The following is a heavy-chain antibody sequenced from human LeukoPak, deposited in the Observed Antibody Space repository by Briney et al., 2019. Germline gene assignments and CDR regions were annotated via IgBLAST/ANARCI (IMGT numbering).Heavy chain of an antibody. V-gene: IGHV1-69*01. D-gene: IGHD4-17*01. Sequence: GASVKVSCKASGGTFSSYAISWVRQAPGQGLEWMGGIIPIFGTANYAQKFQGRVTITADESTSTAYMELSSLRSEDTAVYYCARGSTVTTSDYYYYYYMDVWGKGTTVTISS. J-gene: IGHJ6*03. CDR1: GGTFSSYA. CDR2: IIPIFGTA. CDR3: ARGSTVTTSDYYYYYYMDV.